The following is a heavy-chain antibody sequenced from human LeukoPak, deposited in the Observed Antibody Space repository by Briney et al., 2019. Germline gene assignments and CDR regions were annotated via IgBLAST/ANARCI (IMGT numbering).Heavy chain of an antibody. CDR1: GFTLSSYG. J-gene: IGHJ4*02. D-gene: IGHD3-3*01. Sequence: GGSLRLSCAASGFTLSSYGMHWVRQAPGKGLEWVAVIWYDGSNKYYADSVKGRFTISRDNSKNTLYLQMNSLRAEDTAVYYCARDRPPYYDFWSGYLDYWGQGTLVTVSS. V-gene: IGHV3-33*01. CDR2: IWYDGSNK. CDR3: ARDRPPYYDFWSGYLDY.